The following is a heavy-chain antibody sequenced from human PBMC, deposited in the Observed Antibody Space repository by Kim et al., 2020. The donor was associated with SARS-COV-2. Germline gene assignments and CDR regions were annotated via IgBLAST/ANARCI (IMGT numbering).Heavy chain of an antibody. CDR3: ARARIAARVLDY. V-gene: IGHV3-48*03. J-gene: IGHJ4*02. CDR1: GFTFSSYE. CDR2: ISSSGSTI. D-gene: IGHD6-6*01. Sequence: GGSLRLSCAASGFTFSSYEMNWVRQAPGKGLEWVSYISSSGSTIYYADSVKGRFTISRDNAKNSLYLQMNSLRAEDTAVYYCARARIAARVLDYWGQGTLVTVSS.